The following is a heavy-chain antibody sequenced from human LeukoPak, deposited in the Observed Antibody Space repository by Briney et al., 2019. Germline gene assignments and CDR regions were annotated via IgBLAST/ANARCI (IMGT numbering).Heavy chain of an antibody. Sequence: ASVKVSXKASGYTFPNYDINWVRQATGQGLEWMGWMNPHTGHTGYAQKFQGRVTFTRNTSISTAFMDLGSLMSEDTAVYYCARGDFWSGYSNYYYMDVWGKGTTVTVSS. CDR2: MNPHTGHT. V-gene: IGHV1-8*03. CDR3: ARGDFWSGYSNYYYMDV. J-gene: IGHJ6*03. CDR1: GYTFPNYD. D-gene: IGHD3-3*01.